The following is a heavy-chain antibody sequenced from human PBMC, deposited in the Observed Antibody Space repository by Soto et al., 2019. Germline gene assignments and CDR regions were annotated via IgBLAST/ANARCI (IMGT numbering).Heavy chain of an antibody. D-gene: IGHD6-13*01. V-gene: IGHV3-30*18. J-gene: IGHJ5*02. CDR2: ISYDGSNK. CDR3: ANPIAAAGIT. Sequence: GGSLRLSCAASGFTFSSYGMRWVRQAPGKGLEWVAVISYDGSNKYYADSVKGRFTISRDNSKNTLYLQMNSLRAEDTAVYYCANPIAAAGITWGQGTLVTVSS. CDR1: GFTFSSYG.